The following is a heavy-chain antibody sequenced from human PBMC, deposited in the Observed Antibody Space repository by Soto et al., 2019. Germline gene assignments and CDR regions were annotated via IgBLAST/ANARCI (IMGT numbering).Heavy chain of an antibody. V-gene: IGHV1-3*01. Sequence: QVQLVQSGAEVKKPGASVKVSCKASGYTFTNYAMHWVRQAPGQRLEWMGWINGGNGNTKYSQKIQGRVTITRDTAASTTYMEVSSRRSEDTAVYYCARDASTTYYGMDVWGQGTTVTVSS. CDR1: GYTFTNYA. CDR2: INGGNGNT. D-gene: IGHD1-1*01. J-gene: IGHJ6*02. CDR3: ARDASTTYYGMDV.